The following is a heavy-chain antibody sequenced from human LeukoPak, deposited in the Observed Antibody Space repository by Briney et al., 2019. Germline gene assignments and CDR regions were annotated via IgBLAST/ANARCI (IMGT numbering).Heavy chain of an antibody. Sequence: GGSLRLSCAASGFTFSSYETNWVRQAPGKGLEWVSYSSSGSTIYYADSVKGRFTISRDNAKNSLYLQMNSLRAEDTAVYYCARGYGSGSYYKIRGAFDIWGQGTMVTVSS. V-gene: IGHV3-48*03. CDR3: ARGYGSGSYYKIRGAFDI. CDR2: SSSGSTI. J-gene: IGHJ3*02. CDR1: GFTFSSYE. D-gene: IGHD3-10*01.